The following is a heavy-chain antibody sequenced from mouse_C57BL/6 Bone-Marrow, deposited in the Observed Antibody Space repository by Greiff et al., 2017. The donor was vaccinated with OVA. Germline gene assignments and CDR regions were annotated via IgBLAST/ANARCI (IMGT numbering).Heavy chain of an antibody. V-gene: IGHV5-15*01. CDR1: GFTFSDYG. Sequence: EVMLVESGGGLVQPGGSLKLSCAASGFTFSDYGMAWVRQAPRKGPEWVAFISNLAYSIYYADTVTGRFTISRENAKNTLYLEMSRLKSEDTAMYYCARHGYYYGSTYAMDYWGQGTSVTVSS. CDR2: ISNLAYSI. J-gene: IGHJ4*01. CDR3: ARHGYYYGSTYAMDY. D-gene: IGHD1-1*01.